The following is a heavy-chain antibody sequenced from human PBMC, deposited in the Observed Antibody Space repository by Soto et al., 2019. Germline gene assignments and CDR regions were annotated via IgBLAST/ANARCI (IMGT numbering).Heavy chain of an antibody. CDR3: ARAVVPAAEYYYGMDV. J-gene: IGHJ6*02. Sequence: ASVKVSCKASGYTFTSYAMHWVRQAPGQRLEWMGWINANSGSTNYAQKFQGWVTTTRDTSISTAYMELSRLRSDDTAVYYCARAVVPAAEYYYGMDVWGQGTTVTVSS. CDR2: INANSGST. V-gene: IGHV1-2*04. D-gene: IGHD2-2*01. CDR1: GYTFTSYA.